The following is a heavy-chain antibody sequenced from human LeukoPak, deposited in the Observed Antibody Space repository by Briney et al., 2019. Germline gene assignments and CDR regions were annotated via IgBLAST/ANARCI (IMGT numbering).Heavy chain of an antibody. CDR3: AKDRSCSGSSCNVGS. Sequence: GGSLRLSCAASGFTFSSFAMSWVRQAPGKGRGGVSVISGSGGSTFYADSVKGRFTISRDNSKNTLFLQMNGLRAEDTAVYYCAKDRSCSGSSCNVGSWGQGTMVTVSS. CDR1: GFTFSSFA. D-gene: IGHD2-2*01. J-gene: IGHJ3*01. CDR2: ISGSGGST. V-gene: IGHV3-23*01.